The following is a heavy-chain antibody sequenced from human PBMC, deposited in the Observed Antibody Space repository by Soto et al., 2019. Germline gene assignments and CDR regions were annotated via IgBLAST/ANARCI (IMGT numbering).Heavy chain of an antibody. V-gene: IGHV4-30-2*01. D-gene: IGHD3-22*01. J-gene: IGHJ6*02. CDR1: GGSISSGDYS. CDR3: ARGGYYDTSGFGIYYYAMDV. Sequence: LQLQESGSGLVKPSQTLSLTCTVSGGSISSGDYSWSWIRQPPGKGLEWIGYIYHSGSTYYNPSLWGRVTISVDRYENQFSLKLSSVTAADTAVYYCARGGYYDTSGFGIYYYAMDVWGQGTTVTVSS. CDR2: IYHSGST.